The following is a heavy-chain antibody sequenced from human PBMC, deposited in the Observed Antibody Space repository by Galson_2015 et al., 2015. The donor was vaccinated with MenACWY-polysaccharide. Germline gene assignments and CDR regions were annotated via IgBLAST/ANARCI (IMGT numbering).Heavy chain of an antibody. D-gene: IGHD6-19*01. J-gene: IGHJ4*02. V-gene: IGHV3-30*18. CDR3: AKTPSSTGWYYFDF. CDR1: FTFSTSG. Sequence: FTFSTSGMPWVRQAPGTGLEWVAVISYDGTNKYHADSVKGRFTISRDNSKITLYLQMNSLRAEDTTVYYCAKTPSSTGWYYFDFWGQGTLVTVSS. CDR2: ISYDGTNK.